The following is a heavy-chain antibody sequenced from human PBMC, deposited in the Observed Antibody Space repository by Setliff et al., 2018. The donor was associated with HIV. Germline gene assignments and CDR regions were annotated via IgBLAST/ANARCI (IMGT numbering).Heavy chain of an antibody. CDR1: GFTFSRCW. CDR2: IKQDGSEK. V-gene: IGHV3-7*01. CDR3: ACPKEGYSGSGGAFQI. D-gene: IGHD3-10*01. J-gene: IGHJ3*02. Sequence: GGSLRLSCVASGFTFSRCWMSWVRQAPGKGLEWVGNIKQDGSEKCYVDSVKGRFTISRDNAKNSLYLQMNSLRADDTAMYYCACPKEGYSGSGGAFQIWGQGTMVTVSS.